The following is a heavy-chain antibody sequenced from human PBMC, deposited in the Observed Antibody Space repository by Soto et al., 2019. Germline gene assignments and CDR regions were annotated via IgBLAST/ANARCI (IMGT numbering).Heavy chain of an antibody. V-gene: IGHV4-59*01. D-gene: IGHD4-17*01. CDR1: GGSISSYY. Sequence: PSETLSLTCTVSGGSISSYYWIWIRQPPGKGLEWIGYIYYSGSTNYNPSLKSRVTISVDTSKNQFSLKLSSVTAADTAVYYCARGLYDYGDYSWFDPWGQGTLVTVSS. J-gene: IGHJ5*02. CDR3: ARGLYDYGDYSWFDP. CDR2: IYYSGST.